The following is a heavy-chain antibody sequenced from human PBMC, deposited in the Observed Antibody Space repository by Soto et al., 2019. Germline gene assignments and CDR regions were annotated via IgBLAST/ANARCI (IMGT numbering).Heavy chain of an antibody. J-gene: IGHJ4*02. Sequence: ETLSLTCALYGGPFSGYYWSWIRHPPGKGLEWIGEINHSGSTNYNPSLKSRVTISVDTSKNQFSLKLSSVTAADTAVYYCARGPTRYDFWSGYYSYYFDYWGQGTLVTV. V-gene: IGHV4-34*01. CDR2: INHSGST. CDR1: GGPFSGYY. D-gene: IGHD3-3*01. CDR3: ARGPTRYDFWSGYYSYYFDY.